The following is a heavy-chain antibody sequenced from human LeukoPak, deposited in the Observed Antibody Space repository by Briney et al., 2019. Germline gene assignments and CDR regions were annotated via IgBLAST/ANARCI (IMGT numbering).Heavy chain of an antibody. D-gene: IGHD3-3*01. J-gene: IGHJ4*02. CDR2: ISSSSSYI. Sequence: GGSLRLSCAASGFTFSSYIMNWVRQAPGKGLEWVSSISSSSSYIYYADSVKGRFTISRDNAKNSLYLQMNSLRAEDTAVYYCARVGLEWLLTPSQYYFDYWGQGTLVTVSS. V-gene: IGHV3-21*01. CDR3: ARVGLEWLLTPSQYYFDY. CDR1: GFTFSSYI.